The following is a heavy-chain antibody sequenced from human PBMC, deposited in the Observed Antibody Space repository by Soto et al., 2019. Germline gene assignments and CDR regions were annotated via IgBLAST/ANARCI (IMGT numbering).Heavy chain of an antibody. CDR2: ISWNSGSI. CDR3: AKGDHVLLWFGELVFDY. V-gene: IGHV3-9*01. J-gene: IGHJ4*02. Sequence: PGGSLRLSCAASGFTFDDYAMHWVRQTPGKGLEWVSGISWNSGSIGYADSVKGRFTISRDNAKNSLYLQMNSLRAEDTALYYCAKGDHVLLWFGELVFDYWGQGTLVTVSS. CDR1: GFTFDDYA. D-gene: IGHD3-10*01.